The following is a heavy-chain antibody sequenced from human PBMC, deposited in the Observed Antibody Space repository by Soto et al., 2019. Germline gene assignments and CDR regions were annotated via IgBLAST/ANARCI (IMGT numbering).Heavy chain of an antibody. J-gene: IGHJ6*02. Sequence: SETLSLTCTVSGGSISSYYWSWIRQPPGKGLEWIGYIYYSGSTNYNPSLKSRVTISVDTSKNQFSLKLSSVTAADTAVYYCARGVTDYYGMDVWGQGTTVTVSS. CDR3: ARGVTDYYGMDV. CDR1: GGSISSYY. CDR2: IYYSGST. D-gene: IGHD3-10*01. V-gene: IGHV4-59*01.